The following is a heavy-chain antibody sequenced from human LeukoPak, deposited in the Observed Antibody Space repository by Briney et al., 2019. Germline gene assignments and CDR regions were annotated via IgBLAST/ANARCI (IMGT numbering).Heavy chain of an antibody. D-gene: IGHD5-12*01. CDR2: IYTSGSA. V-gene: IGHV4-4*07. CDR3: AGENQHPQKSMVAKRWFDP. J-gene: IGHJ5*02. Sequence: PSETLSLTCTVSGDSISSYYWSWIRQPPGKGLEWIGRIYTSGSANYNPSLKSRVTISVDTSKNQFSLKLSSVTAADTAVYYCAGENQHPQKSMVAKRWFDPWGRGTLVTVSS. CDR1: GDSISSYY.